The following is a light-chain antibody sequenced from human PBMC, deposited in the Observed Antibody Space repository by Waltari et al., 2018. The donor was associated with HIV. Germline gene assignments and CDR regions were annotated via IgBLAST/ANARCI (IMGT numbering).Light chain of an antibody. CDR1: QYISNW. CDR3: QQANSIPLT. Sequence: DIQMTQSPSSVSASVGDNVTITCRASQYISNWIVWYQHKPGKAPRLLMYAASKLQIGVPSRFSGSGFGAEFTLTISGLQPEDFATYFCQQANSIPLTLGGGTRVEI. V-gene: IGKV1-12*01. CDR2: AAS. J-gene: IGKJ4*01.